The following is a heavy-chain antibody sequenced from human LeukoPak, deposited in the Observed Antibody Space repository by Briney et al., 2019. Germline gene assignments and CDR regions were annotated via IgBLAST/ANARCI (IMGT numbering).Heavy chain of an antibody. CDR2: INTNTGNP. J-gene: IGHJ5*02. Sequence: GASVKVSCKASGYSFTGYYMHWVRQAPGQGLEWMGWINTNTGNPTYAQGFTGRFVFSLDTSVSTAYLQISSLKAEDTAVYYCARQTDNWFDPWGQGTLVTVSS. CDR3: ARQTDNWFDP. CDR1: GYSFTGYY. V-gene: IGHV7-4-1*02.